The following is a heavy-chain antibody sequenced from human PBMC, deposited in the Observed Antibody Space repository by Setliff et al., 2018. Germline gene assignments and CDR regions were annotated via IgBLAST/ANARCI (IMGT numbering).Heavy chain of an antibody. V-gene: IGHV4-39*02. Sequence: SETLSLTCTVPGGSISSISYYWGWIRQPPGKGLEWIGTVYDSGTTYYNPSLKSRVTIFVDASKNQFSLKLSSVTAADTAVYYCARDTSSDWAAWFDPWSQGILVTVSS. CDR3: ARDTSSDWAAWFDP. CDR1: GGSISSISYY. CDR2: VYDSGTT. D-gene: IGHD6-19*01. J-gene: IGHJ5*02.